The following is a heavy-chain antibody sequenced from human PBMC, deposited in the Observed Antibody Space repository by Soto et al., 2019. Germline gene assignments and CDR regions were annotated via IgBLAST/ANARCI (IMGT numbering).Heavy chain of an antibody. V-gene: IGHV2-5*02. CDR1: GFSLTAIEGG. CDR2: IYWDNDQ. J-gene: IGHJ4*03. CDR3: AHLTITYGGVIGLDAFDT. D-gene: IGHD3-16*02. Sequence: NATETRTVTCKFSGFSLTAIEGGAGWIRQPPGKALEWVAVIYWDNDQRYNPPLNSSLSITKDTSRNQVVLTMTNMAPVDTGTYFCAHLTITYGGVIGLDAFDTRGQGTLVTVSS.